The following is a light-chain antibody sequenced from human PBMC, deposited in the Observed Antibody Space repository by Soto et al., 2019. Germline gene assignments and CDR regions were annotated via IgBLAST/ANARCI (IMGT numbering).Light chain of an antibody. CDR1: QTISSW. V-gene: IGKV1-5*03. J-gene: IGKJ1*01. CDR3: QHYNSYSDA. CDR2: KAS. Sequence: DIQMTQSPSTLSGSVGDRVTSTCRASQTISSWVAGYQQKPGKAPKLLIYKASTLKSGVPSRFSGSGSGTAFTLSIRSLQPDYFATYYSQHYNSYSDAFGKGPKVQLK.